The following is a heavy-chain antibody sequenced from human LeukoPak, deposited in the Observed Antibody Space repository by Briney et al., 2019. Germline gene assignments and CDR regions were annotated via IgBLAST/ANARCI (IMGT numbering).Heavy chain of an antibody. Sequence: GGSLRLSPAASGFTFSDNYMDWVRQAPGKGVEWVVRTGNKANSYATEYAASVKGRFTISRDDSKNSLFLQMNSLKSEDTAVYYCARGNTSAWYPFDYWGQGTLVTVSS. CDR2: TGNKANSYAT. V-gene: IGHV3-72*01. D-gene: IGHD6-19*01. CDR1: GFTFSDNY. CDR3: ARGNTSAWYPFDY. J-gene: IGHJ4*02.